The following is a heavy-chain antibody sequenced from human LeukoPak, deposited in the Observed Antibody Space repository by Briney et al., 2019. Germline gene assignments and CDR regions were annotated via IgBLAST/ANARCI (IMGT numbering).Heavy chain of an antibody. Sequence: SETLSLTCTVSGGSISSGGYYWSWLRQPPGKGLEWIGYIYHSGSTYYNPSLKSRVTISVDRSKNQFSLKLSSVTAADTAVHYCARKVGGLDAFDIWGQGTMVTVSS. J-gene: IGHJ3*02. D-gene: IGHD2-15*01. CDR1: GGSISSGGYY. V-gene: IGHV4-30-2*01. CDR2: IYHSGST. CDR3: ARKVGGLDAFDI.